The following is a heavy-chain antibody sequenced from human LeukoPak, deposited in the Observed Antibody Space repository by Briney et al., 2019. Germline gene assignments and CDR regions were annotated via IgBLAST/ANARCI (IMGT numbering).Heavy chain of an antibody. CDR2: INPDGSYT. Sequence: GGSLRLSCAASGFTFSTFWVHWVRQAPGKGLVWVSRINPDGSYTDYADSVKGRFTISRDNTKNTLYLQMNRLRADDTSLYFCAKDLRGARDYWGQGTLVTVSS. CDR1: GFTFSTFW. V-gene: IGHV3-74*01. D-gene: IGHD1-26*01. CDR3: AKDLRGARDY. J-gene: IGHJ4*02.